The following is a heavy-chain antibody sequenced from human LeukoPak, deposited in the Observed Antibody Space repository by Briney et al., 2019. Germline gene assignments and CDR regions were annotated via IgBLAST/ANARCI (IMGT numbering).Heavy chain of an antibody. CDR3: AAHSGSTSGYFDY. V-gene: IGHV3-23*01. CDR1: GFTFSSYA. D-gene: IGHD3-22*01. CDR2: ISGSGGST. Sequence: TGGSLRLSCAASGFTFSSYAMSWVRQAPGKGLEWVSAISGSGGSTYYADSVKGRFTISRDNSKNTLYLQMNSLRAEDTAVYYCAAHSGSTSGYFDYRGQGTLVTVSS. J-gene: IGHJ4*02.